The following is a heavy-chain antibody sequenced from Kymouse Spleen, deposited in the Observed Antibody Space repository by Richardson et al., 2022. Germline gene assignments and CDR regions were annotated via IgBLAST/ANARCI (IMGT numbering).Heavy chain of an antibody. J-gene: IGHJ4*02. Sequence: EVQLVESGGGLVQPGRSLRLSCAASGFTFDDYAMHWVRQAPGKGLEWVSGISWNSGSIGYADSVKGRFTISRDNAKNSLYLQMNSLRAEDTALYYCAKEKDYGSGSSLDYWGQGTLVTVSS. CDR1: GFTFDDYA. CDR3: AKEKDYGSGSSLDY. CDR2: ISWNSGSI. D-gene: IGHD3-10*01. V-gene: IGHV3-9*01.